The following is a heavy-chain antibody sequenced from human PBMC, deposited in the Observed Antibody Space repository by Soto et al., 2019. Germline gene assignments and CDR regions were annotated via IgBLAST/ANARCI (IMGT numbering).Heavy chain of an antibody. CDR3: AIGYTTGWYTSFDF. V-gene: IGHV1-69*06. CDR2: IIPVSATT. D-gene: IGHD6-19*01. Sequence: QVQLVQSGAEVQKPGSSVKVSCEASGGTFSSYAFNWVRQAPGQGLQWMGGIIPVSATTNYARKFQGRVTITADKFTSTAYMELSSLRSEDTAVYFCAIGYTTGWYTSFDFWGQGTLVTVSS. CDR1: GGTFSSYA. J-gene: IGHJ4*02.